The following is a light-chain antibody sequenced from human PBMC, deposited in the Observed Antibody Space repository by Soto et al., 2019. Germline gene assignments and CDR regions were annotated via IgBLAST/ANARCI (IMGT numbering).Light chain of an antibody. CDR1: SSDVGGYEY. V-gene: IGLV2-8*01. J-gene: IGLJ1*01. CDR2: EVS. CDR3: SSYAGINNVI. Sequence: QSALTQPPSASGSPGHSVTISCTGTSSDVGGYEYVSWYQQQSGKAPKLIIYEVSRRPSGVPDRFSGSKSGDTASLTVSGLQAEDEADYSCSSYAGINNVIFGAGTKLTVL.